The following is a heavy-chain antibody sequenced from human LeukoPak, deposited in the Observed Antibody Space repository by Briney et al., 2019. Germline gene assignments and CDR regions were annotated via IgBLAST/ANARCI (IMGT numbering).Heavy chain of an antibody. V-gene: IGHV4-4*07. Sequence: PSETLSLTGTVSGGSISSYYWSWIRQPAGKGLEWIGRIYTSGSTNYNPSLKSRVTMSVDTSKNQFSLQLSSVTAADTAVYYCAGYYDFWSGYYTYWGQGTLVTV. J-gene: IGHJ4*02. CDR3: AGYYDFWSGYYTY. CDR2: IYTSGST. D-gene: IGHD3-3*01. CDR1: GGSISSYY.